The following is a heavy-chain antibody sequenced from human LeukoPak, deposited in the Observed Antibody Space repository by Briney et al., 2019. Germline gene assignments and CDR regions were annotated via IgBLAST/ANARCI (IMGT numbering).Heavy chain of an antibody. V-gene: IGHV4-59*08. Sequence: SETLSLTCTVSGGSISSYYWSWIRQPPGKGLEWIGYIYYSGSTSYSGNTNYNPSLKSRVTIFVDTSKNQISLKLSSVTATDTAVYYCARHGYDTGNYLAHFDYWGQGTLVTVSS. J-gene: IGHJ4*02. CDR3: ARHGYDTGNYLAHFDY. CDR1: GGSISSYY. D-gene: IGHD4-11*01. CDR2: IYYSGST.